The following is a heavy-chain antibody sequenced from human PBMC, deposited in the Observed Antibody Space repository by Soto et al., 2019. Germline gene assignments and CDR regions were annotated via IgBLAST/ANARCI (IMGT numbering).Heavy chain of an antibody. D-gene: IGHD3-22*01. Sequence: QVQLVQSGAEVKKPGSSVKVSCKASGGTFSSYAISWVRQAPGQGLEWMGGIITIFGTANYAQKFQGRVTITADESTSTAYMELSSLRSEDTAVYYCVAEGSKYYYDSSGYYYGMDVWGQGTTVTVSS. CDR3: VAEGSKYYYDSSGYYYGMDV. V-gene: IGHV1-69*01. J-gene: IGHJ6*02. CDR2: IITIFGTA. CDR1: GGTFSSYA.